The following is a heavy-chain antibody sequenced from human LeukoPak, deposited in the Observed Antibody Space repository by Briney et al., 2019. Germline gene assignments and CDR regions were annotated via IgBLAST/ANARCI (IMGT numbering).Heavy chain of an antibody. D-gene: IGHD6-13*01. CDR3: SSGSSSSLYIRRLGY. V-gene: IGHV3-23*01. Sequence: GGSLRLSSAASGFTFSSYAMIWLRQAPGKGRKWVSAISSSGDSTYYVDSVKGRMTISRDNSKATLYLHRNSLRAEDTAVYDCSSGSSSSLYIRRLGYWARGNLVRVSS. CDR1: GFTFSSYA. CDR2: ISSSGDST. J-gene: IGHJ4*02.